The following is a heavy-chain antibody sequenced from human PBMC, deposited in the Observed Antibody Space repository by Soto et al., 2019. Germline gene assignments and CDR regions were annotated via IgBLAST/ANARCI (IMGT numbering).Heavy chain of an antibody. D-gene: IGHD6-13*01. V-gene: IGHV4-59*01. CDR2: IYYSGST. CDR3: ARASYSSSWYWGY. CDR1: GGSIGSYY. Sequence: PSETLSLTCTVSGGSIGSYYWSWIRQPPGKGLEWIGYIYYSGSTNYNPSLKSRVTISVDTSKNQFSLKLSSVTAADTAVYYCARASYSSSWYWGYWGQGTLVTVSS. J-gene: IGHJ4*02.